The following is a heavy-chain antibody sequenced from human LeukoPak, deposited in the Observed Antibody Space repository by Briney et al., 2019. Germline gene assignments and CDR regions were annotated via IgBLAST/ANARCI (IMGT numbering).Heavy chain of an antibody. V-gene: IGHV3-33*08. CDR2: IWRDGSNK. D-gene: IGHD1-26*01. J-gene: IGHJ4*02. Sequence: GGSLRLSCAAAGFSFNEYAMHWVRQAPGKGLEWVAVIWRDGSNKYYADSVKGRFTVSRDNPKNTLNLQMDSLRVEDTAVCYCARHGSGRKYFDPLDYWGQGTLVTVSS. CDR1: GFSFNEYA. CDR3: ARHGSGRKYFDPLDY.